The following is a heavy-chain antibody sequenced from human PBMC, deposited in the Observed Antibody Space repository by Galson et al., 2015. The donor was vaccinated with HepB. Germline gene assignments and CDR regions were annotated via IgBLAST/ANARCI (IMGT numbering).Heavy chain of an antibody. CDR1: GFTVSSNY. V-gene: IGHV3-53*01. CDR2: IYSGGST. J-gene: IGHJ5*02. Sequence: SLRLSCAASGFTVSSNYMSWVRQAPGKGLEWVSVIYSGGSTYYADSVKGRFTISRDNSKNTLYLQMNSLRAEDTAVYYCARGPYGFNWFDPWGQGTLVTVSS. D-gene: IGHD4-17*01. CDR3: ARGPYGFNWFDP.